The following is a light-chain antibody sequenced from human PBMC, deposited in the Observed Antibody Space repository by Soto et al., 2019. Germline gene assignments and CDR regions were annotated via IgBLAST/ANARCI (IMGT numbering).Light chain of an antibody. J-gene: IGKJ1*01. CDR3: QQYKNYLT. V-gene: IGKV1-5*01. CDR1: QSVSIW. Sequence: DIQMTQSPSTLSASVGDRVTFTCRASQSVSIWLAWYQQKPGKAPKLLISVASTLESGVQSRFSGSGTGTEFTLTISSLQRDDFASYYCQQYKNYLTFGQGTKVEIK. CDR2: VAS.